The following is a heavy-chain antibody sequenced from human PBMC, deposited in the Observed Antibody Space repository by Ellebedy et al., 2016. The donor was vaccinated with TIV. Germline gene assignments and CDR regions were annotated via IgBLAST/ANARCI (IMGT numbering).Heavy chain of an antibody. D-gene: IGHD5-24*01. CDR2: INPYSGGT. Sequence: AASVKVSCKASGYTFTGNYMHWVRQAPGQGLEWMGWINPYSGGTNYAQKFQGRVTMTRDTSISTAYMGLSRLRSDDTAVYYCARIDWDNYRSPDYWGQGTLVTVSS. CDR1: GYTFTGNY. J-gene: IGHJ4*02. V-gene: IGHV1-2*02. CDR3: ARIDWDNYRSPDY.